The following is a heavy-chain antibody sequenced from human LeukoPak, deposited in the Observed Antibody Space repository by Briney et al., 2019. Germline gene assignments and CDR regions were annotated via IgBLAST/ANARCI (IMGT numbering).Heavy chain of an antibody. Sequence: ASVKVSCKVSGYTLTELSMHWVRQAPGKGLEWMGGFDPEDGETIYAQKFQGRVTMTEDTSTDTAYMELSSLRSKDTAVYYCATAYCGGDCRNWFDPWGQGTLVTVSS. D-gene: IGHD2-21*01. V-gene: IGHV1-24*01. CDR3: ATAYCGGDCRNWFDP. CDR2: FDPEDGET. CDR1: GYTLTELS. J-gene: IGHJ5*02.